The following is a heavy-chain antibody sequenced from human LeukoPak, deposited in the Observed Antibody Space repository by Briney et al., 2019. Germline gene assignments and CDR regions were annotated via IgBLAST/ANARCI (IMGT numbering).Heavy chain of an antibody. D-gene: IGHD3-16*01. Sequence: GGSLRLSCVTYGIAFSNYYMHWVRQVPGEGLVWVSHIIQDGSVTSYADSVKGRFTISRDNAKNTVYLQLNNLRAEDTAVYYCATDDYRGLGYWGQGTLVTVSS. CDR2: IIQDGSVT. V-gene: IGHV3-74*01. J-gene: IGHJ4*02. CDR1: GIAFSNYY. CDR3: ATDDYRGLGY.